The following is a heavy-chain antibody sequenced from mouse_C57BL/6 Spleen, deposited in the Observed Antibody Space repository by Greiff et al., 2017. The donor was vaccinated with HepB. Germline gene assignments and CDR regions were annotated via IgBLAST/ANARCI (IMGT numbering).Heavy chain of an antibody. V-gene: IGHV1-63*01. Sequence: VKLMESGAELVRPGTSVKMSCKASGYTFTNYWIGWAKQRPGHGLEWIGDIYPGGGYTNYNEKFKGKATLTADKSSSTAYMQFSSLTSEDAAIYYCARNYGSSSHWYFDVWGTGTTVTVSS. CDR1: GYTFTNYW. D-gene: IGHD1-1*01. CDR2: IYPGGGYT. J-gene: IGHJ1*03. CDR3: ARNYGSSSHWYFDV.